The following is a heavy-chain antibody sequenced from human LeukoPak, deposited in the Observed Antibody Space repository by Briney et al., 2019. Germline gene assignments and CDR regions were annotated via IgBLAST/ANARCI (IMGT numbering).Heavy chain of an antibody. Sequence: PSETLSLICTVSGGSVSSGSYYWSWIRQPPGKGLELIGYIYYSGSTNYNPSLKSRVTISVDTSKNQFSLKLSSVTAADTAVYYCARSNTAMAPRAFDIWGQGTMVTVSS. CDR3: ARSNTAMAPRAFDI. D-gene: IGHD5-18*01. J-gene: IGHJ3*02. CDR2: IYYSGST. CDR1: GGSVSSGSYY. V-gene: IGHV4-61*01.